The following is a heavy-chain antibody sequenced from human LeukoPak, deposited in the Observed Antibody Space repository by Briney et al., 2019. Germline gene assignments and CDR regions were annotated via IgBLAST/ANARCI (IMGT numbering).Heavy chain of an antibody. CDR1: GASMSSNY. CDR3: ARGIAALGTLSFDY. V-gene: IGHV4-4*07. D-gene: IGHD6-13*01. Sequence: PSETLSLTCNVSGASMSSNYWSWIRQPPGKGLEWIGRIYTSGSTNYNPSLKSRVTMSVDTSKNQFSLKLSSVTAADTAVYYCARGIAALGTLSFDYWGQGTLVTVSP. J-gene: IGHJ4*02. CDR2: IYTSGST.